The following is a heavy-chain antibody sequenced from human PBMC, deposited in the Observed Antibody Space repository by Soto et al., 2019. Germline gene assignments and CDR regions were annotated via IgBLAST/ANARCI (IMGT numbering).Heavy chain of an antibody. CDR1: GFTFSSYA. J-gene: IGHJ6*04. Sequence: QVQLVESGGGVVQPGRSLRLSCAASGFTFSSYAMHWVRQAPGKGLEWVAVISYDGSNKYYADSVKGRFTISRDNSKNPLYLQMNSLRAEDTAVYYCARDHPLYGMDVWGKGTTVTVSS. CDR2: ISYDGSNK. V-gene: IGHV3-30-3*01. CDR3: ARDHPLYGMDV.